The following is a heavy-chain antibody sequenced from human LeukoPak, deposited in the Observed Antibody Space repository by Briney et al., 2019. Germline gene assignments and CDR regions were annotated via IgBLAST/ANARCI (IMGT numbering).Heavy chain of an antibody. CDR3: ARVHYYDSSGYYFDAFDI. Sequence: GGSLRLSCAASGFTFSSYEMNWVRQAPGKGLEGVSYISSSGSTIYYADSVKGRFTISRDNSKNTLYLQMNSLSAEDTAVYYCARVHYYDSSGYYFDAFDIWGQGTMVTVS. CDR1: GFTFSSYE. D-gene: IGHD3-22*01. V-gene: IGHV3-48*03. CDR2: ISSSGSTI. J-gene: IGHJ3*02.